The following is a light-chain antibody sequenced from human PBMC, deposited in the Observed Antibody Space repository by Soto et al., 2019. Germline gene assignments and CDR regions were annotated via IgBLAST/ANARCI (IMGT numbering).Light chain of an antibody. CDR2: EDN. V-gene: IGLV6-57*03. CDR1: SGSIASNY. J-gene: IGLJ3*02. CDR3: QSYDSSNWV. Sequence: LTQPPSASGSPGQSVTISCTRSSGSIASNYVQWYHQRPGSAPTIVMYEDNQRPSGVPDRFSGSIDRSSNSASLTISGLKTEDEGDFYCQSYDSSNWVFGGGTKLTVL.